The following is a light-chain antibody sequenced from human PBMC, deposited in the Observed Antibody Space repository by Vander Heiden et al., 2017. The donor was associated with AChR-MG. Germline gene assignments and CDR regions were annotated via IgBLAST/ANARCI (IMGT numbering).Light chain of an antibody. V-gene: IGKV1-5*03. Sequence: DIQLTQSPSTLSASVGDTVTITCRASQSVSPWLAWYQQQPGMAPDLLIYKASNLRTGVPARFRGRGYGTEFTLTITNLRPEDFGTYYCHQYDTSPPTFGGGTNLETK. CDR2: KAS. J-gene: IGKJ4*01. CDR3: HQYDTSPPT. CDR1: QSVSPW.